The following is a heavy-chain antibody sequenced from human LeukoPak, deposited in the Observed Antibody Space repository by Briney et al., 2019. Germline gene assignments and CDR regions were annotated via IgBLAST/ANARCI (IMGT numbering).Heavy chain of an antibody. CDR2: IIPIFGTA. V-gene: IGHV1-69*01. CDR3: ARAPGYCSGGSCYYPASYYYYGMDV. Sequence: SVKVSCKASGGTFSSYAISWVRQAPGQGLEWMGGIIPIFGTANYAQKFQGRVTITADESTSTAYMELSSLRSEDTAVYYCARAPGYCSGGSCYYPASYYYYGMDVWGQGTTVTVSS. J-gene: IGHJ6*02. CDR1: GGTFSSYA. D-gene: IGHD2-15*01.